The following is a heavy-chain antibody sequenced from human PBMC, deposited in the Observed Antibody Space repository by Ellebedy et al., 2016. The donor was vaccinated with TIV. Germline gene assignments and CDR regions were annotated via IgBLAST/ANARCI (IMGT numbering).Heavy chain of an antibody. CDR2: INQGGSET. D-gene: IGHD5-12*01. V-gene: IGHV3-7*01. J-gene: IGHJ4*02. CDR3: ASATRGSGAYESF. CDR1: GFSFSGYA. Sequence: PGGSLRLSCGASGFSFSGYAMSWVRQAPGKGLEWVATINQGGSETYYVDSVKGRFTISRDNSKNSLYLQMNSLRADDTALYYCASATRGSGAYESFWGQGTLVTVSS.